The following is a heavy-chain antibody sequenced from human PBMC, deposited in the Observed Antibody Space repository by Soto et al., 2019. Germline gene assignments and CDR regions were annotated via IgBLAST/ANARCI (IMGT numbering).Heavy chain of an antibody. Sequence: QVQLQESGPGLVKPSETLSLTCTVSGASISRDHWNWIRQPPGKGLEWIGEYSGSTNYNPSLKSRVTISVDTSKNPFSLKLSSVTAADTAVYFCATYTSGGGGRGYWGQGTLVTVSS. CDR1: GASISRDH. D-gene: IGHD6-19*01. J-gene: IGHJ4*02. V-gene: IGHV4-59*12. CDR3: ATYTSGGGGRGY. CDR2: EYSGST.